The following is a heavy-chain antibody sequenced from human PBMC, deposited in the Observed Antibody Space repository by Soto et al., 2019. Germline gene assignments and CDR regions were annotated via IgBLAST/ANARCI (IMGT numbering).Heavy chain of an antibody. D-gene: IGHD6-6*01. CDR3: ARDLYISSARYFDY. V-gene: IGHV3-21*01. J-gene: IGHJ4*02. CDR1: GFTFSSYS. CDR2: ISSSSSYI. Sequence: EVQLVESGGGLVKPGGSLRLSCAASGFTFSSYSMNWVRQAPGKGLEWVSSISSSSSYIYYADSVKGRFTISRDNAKNSLYLHMNSLRAEDTAVYYCARDLYISSARYFDYWGQGTLVTVSS.